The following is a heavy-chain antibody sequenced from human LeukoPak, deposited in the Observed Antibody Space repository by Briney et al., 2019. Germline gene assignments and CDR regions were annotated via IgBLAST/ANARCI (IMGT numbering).Heavy chain of an antibody. Sequence: PGGSLRLSCSASGFTVSSNYISWARQAPREGLEWGSVIYSGGSTYYADSVKGRFTISRDNSKNTLYLQMNSLRAEDTAVYYCAREGDGYNYDLRHFDYWGQGTLVTVSS. CDR3: AREGDGYNYDLRHFDY. V-gene: IGHV3-53*01. CDR1: GFTVSSNY. D-gene: IGHD5-24*01. J-gene: IGHJ4*02. CDR2: IYSGGST.